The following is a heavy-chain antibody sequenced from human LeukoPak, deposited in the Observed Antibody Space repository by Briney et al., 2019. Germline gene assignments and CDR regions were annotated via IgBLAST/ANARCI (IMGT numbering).Heavy chain of an antibody. D-gene: IGHD3-3*01. Sequence: GGSLRLSCAASGFTFSSYSMNWVRQAPGKGLEWVSYISSSSSTIYYADSVKGRFTISRDNAKNSLYLQMNSLRAEDTAVYYCARGEFGVVTDYWGQGTLVTVSS. J-gene: IGHJ4*02. CDR3: ARGEFGVVTDY. CDR1: GFTFSSYS. V-gene: IGHV3-48*01. CDR2: ISSSSSTI.